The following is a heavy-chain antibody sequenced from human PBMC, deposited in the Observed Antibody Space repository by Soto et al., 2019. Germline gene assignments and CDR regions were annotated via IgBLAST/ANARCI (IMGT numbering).Heavy chain of an antibody. D-gene: IGHD6-13*01. CDR2: ISYDGSNK. Sequence: GGSLRLSCAASGFTFSSYAMHWVRQAPGKGLEWVAVISYDGSNKYYADSVKGRFTISRDNSKNTLYLQMNSLRAGDTAVYYCARATAGYNWFDPWGQGTLVTVSS. J-gene: IGHJ5*02. CDR3: ARATAGYNWFDP. V-gene: IGHV3-30-3*01. CDR1: GFTFSSYA.